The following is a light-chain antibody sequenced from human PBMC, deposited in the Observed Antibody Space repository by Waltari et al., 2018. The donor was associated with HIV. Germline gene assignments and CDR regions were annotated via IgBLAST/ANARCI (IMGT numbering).Light chain of an antibody. Sequence: SALTQPAPVSGSPGQLITISCPATSSDVGSYNLVPWFQQHPGKAPKVMIYEGSKRPSGVSNRFAGSKSGNTASLTISGLQAEDEADYYCCSYTGSSTRRPYVFGTGTKVTVL. J-gene: IGLJ1*01. CDR2: EGS. V-gene: IGLV2-23*01. CDR1: SSDVGSYNL. CDR3: CSYTGSSTRRPYV.